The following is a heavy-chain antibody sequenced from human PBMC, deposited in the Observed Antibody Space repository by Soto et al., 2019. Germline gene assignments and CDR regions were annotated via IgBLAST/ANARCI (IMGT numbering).Heavy chain of an antibody. Sequence: QVQLVQSGAEVKKPGSSVKVSCKASGGTFSSYTISWVRQAPGQGLEWMGRIIPILGIANYAQKFQGRVTITADKYTSTAYMELSSLRSEDTAVYYCAREGPSGSYGVDAFDIWGQGTMVTVSS. V-gene: IGHV1-69*08. J-gene: IGHJ3*02. CDR2: IIPILGIA. CDR1: GGTFSSYT. CDR3: AREGPSGSYGVDAFDI. D-gene: IGHD1-26*01.